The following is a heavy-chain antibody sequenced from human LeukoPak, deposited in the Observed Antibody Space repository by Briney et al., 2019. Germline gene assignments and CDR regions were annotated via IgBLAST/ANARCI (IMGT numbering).Heavy chain of an antibody. CDR1: GGSFSGYY. CDR3: ARGLWFGETFDY. CDR2: INHSGST. D-gene: IGHD3-10*01. J-gene: IGHJ4*02. Sequence: SETLSLTCAVYGGSFSGYYWSWMRQPPGKGLEWIGEINHSGSTNYNPSLKSRVTISVDTSKNQFSLKLSSVTAADTAVYYCARGLWFGETFDYWGQGTLVTVSS. V-gene: IGHV4-34*01.